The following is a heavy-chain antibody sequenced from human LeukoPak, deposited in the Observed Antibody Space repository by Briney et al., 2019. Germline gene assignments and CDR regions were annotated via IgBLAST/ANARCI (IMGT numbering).Heavy chain of an antibody. CDR1: GFTFSSYA. CDR3: AIFSSRRRHTRYSNSNFDY. D-gene: IGHD4-11*01. CDR2: ISGSGGST. V-gene: IGHV3-23*01. J-gene: IGHJ4*02. Sequence: GGSLRISCAASGFTFSSYAMSWVRQAPGKGLEWVSAISGSGGSTYYADSVKGRFTISRDNSKNTLYLQMNSLRAEDTAVYYCAIFSSRRRHTRYSNSNFDYWGQGTLVTVSS.